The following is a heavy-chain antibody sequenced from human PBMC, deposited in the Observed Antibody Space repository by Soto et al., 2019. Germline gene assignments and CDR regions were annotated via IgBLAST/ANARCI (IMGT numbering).Heavy chain of an antibody. CDR3: AKGGGRGNYYYMDV. CDR2: ISAGGGST. CDR1: GFTFSSYA. D-gene: IGHD3-16*01. Sequence: EVQLLESGGGLVQPGGSLRLSCAASGFTFSSYAMSWVRQAPGKGLEWVSAISAGGGSTYYADSVKGRVTISRDNSKNTLYLQMNSLRAEDTAVYYCAKGGGRGNYYYMDVWAKGTTVTVSS. J-gene: IGHJ6*03. V-gene: IGHV3-23*01.